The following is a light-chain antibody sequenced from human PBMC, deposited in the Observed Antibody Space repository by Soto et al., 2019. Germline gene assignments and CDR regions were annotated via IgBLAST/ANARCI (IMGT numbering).Light chain of an antibody. Sequence: EIVLTQSPATLSLSPGERATLSCRASQSVSSSYLAWYHQKPGQAPRLLIYDASSRATGIPDRFSGSGSGTDFTLTISRLEPEDFAVYYCQQFGSSLYTFGPGTKLEIK. J-gene: IGKJ2*01. CDR2: DAS. CDR1: QSVSSSY. V-gene: IGKV3-20*01. CDR3: QQFGSSLYT.